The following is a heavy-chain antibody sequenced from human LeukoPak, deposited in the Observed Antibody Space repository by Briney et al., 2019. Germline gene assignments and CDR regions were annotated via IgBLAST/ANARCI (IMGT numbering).Heavy chain of an antibody. CDR1: GFTFSRYP. CDR2: ISYDGSNK. V-gene: IGHV3-30*01. D-gene: IGHD3-3*01. Sequence: GGSLRLLCTASGFTFSRYPMSEVRQAPGKGLEWVAVISYDGSNKYYAASVTGRFTISRDNSNNTLYLQMNSLRDEDTAVYYCARDAKSRTDDFWSGYPTRYYYYYMDVWGKGTTVTVSS. CDR3: ARDAKSRTDDFWSGYPTRYYYYYMDV. J-gene: IGHJ6*03.